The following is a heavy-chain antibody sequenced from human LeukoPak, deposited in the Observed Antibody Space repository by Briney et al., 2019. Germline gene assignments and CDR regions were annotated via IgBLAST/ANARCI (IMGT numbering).Heavy chain of an antibody. CDR2: ISHSGSTI. J-gene: IGHJ4*02. D-gene: IGHD3-16*01. Sequence: GGSLRLSCAGSGLTFSSYEMNWVRQAPGKGLEWVSFISHSGSTIYYADSVKGRFIISRDNAKNSLYLQLISLRAEDTAVYYCAGGESEYTTSGDFAYWGQGTLVTVSS. CDR1: GLTFSSYE. V-gene: IGHV3-48*03. CDR3: AGGESEYTTSGDFAY.